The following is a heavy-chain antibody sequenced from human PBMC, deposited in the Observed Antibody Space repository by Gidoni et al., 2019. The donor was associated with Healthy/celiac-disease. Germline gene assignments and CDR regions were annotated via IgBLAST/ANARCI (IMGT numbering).Heavy chain of an antibody. Sequence: QVQLVESGGGVVQPGRSLRLSCAASGFTFSSYGMHWVRQAPGKGLGWVAVIWYDGSNKYYADSVKCRFTISRDNSKNTLYLQMNSLRAEDTAVYYCARGYCSSTSCYNGMDVWGQGTTVTVSS. V-gene: IGHV3-33*01. D-gene: IGHD2-2*02. J-gene: IGHJ6*02. CDR2: IWYDGSNK. CDR1: GFTFSSYG. CDR3: ARGYCSSTSCYNGMDV.